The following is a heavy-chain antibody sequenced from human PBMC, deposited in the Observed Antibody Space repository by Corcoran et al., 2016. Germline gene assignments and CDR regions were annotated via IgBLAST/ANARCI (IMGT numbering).Heavy chain of an antibody. CDR3: ATVFNPAEVAEYGRDV. Sequence: QVQLVESGGGVVQPGRSLRLCCAASGFTFSSYGMHGVRQAPGKGLEWVAVIWYDGSNKYHADSVKGRFNISRDNSKNTLYLQMNSLGAEATAMYYCATVFNPAEVAEYGRDVWGQVSTVTVSS. CDR2: IWYDGSNK. J-gene: IGHJ6*02. D-gene: IGHD2-15*01. V-gene: IGHV3-33*01. CDR1: GFTFSSYG.